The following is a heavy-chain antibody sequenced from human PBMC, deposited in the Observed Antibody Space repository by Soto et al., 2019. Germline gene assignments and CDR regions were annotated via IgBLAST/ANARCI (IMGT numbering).Heavy chain of an antibody. CDR1: GFTFSSYG. V-gene: IGHV3-30*18. J-gene: IGHJ6*02. CDR3: AKTGQQWGMDV. Sequence: QVQLVESGGGVVQPGRSLRLSCAASGFTFSSYGMHWVRQAPGKGLEWVAVISYDGSNKYYADSVKGRFTISRDNSKNPLYLQMKSLRAEDTAVYYCAKTGQQWGMDVWGQGTTVTVSS. D-gene: IGHD6-19*01. CDR2: ISYDGSNK.